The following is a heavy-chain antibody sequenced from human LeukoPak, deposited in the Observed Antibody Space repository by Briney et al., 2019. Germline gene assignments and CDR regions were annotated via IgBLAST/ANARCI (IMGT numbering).Heavy chain of an antibody. CDR2: IYYSGST. CDR3: ARKTASGECTSTSCYIDS. D-gene: IGHD2-2*02. CDR1: GGPVSSGSYY. Sequence: SETLSLTCTVSGGPVSSGSYYWSWIRQPPGKGLEWIGYIYYSGSTNYNPSLKSRVTISVDTSKNQFSLRVSSVTATDTAVYYCARKTASGECTSTSCYIDSWGQGTLVTVSS. V-gene: IGHV4-61*01. J-gene: IGHJ4*02.